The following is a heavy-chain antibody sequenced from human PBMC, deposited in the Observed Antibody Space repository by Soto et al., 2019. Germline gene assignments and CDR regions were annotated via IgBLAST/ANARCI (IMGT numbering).Heavy chain of an antibody. J-gene: IGHJ3*02. CDR2: IYYSGST. CDR3: ARGSSSWYLYAFDI. V-gene: IGHV4-31*03. Sequence: PSETLSLTCTVSGGSISSGGYYWSWIRQHPGKGLEWIGYIYYSGSTYYNPSLKSRVTISVDTSKNQFSLKLSSVTAADTAVYYCARGSSSWYLYAFDIWGQGTMVTVSS. CDR1: GGSISSGGYY. D-gene: IGHD6-13*01.